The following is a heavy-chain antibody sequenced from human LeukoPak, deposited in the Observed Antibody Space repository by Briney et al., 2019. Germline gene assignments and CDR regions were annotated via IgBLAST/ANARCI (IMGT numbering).Heavy chain of an antibody. V-gene: IGHV4-39*01. CDR3: VRQFDS. J-gene: IGHJ4*02. CDR2: FHSSGST. CDR1: GGSISGSSYY. Sequence: PSETLSVTCTVSGGSISGSSYYWVWIRQSPGKGLEWIGNFHSSGSTYYNPSLRSRVTISVDTSKNQFFLNLTSLTAADTAVYYCVRQFDSCGQGTLVTVSS.